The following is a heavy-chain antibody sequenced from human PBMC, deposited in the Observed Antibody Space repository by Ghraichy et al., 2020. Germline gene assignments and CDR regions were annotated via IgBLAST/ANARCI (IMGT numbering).Heavy chain of an antibody. CDR3: ACHMVRGYSYGSPSYYFDY. D-gene: IGHD5-18*01. V-gene: IGHV1-69*13. CDR2: IIPIFGTA. Sequence: SVKVSCKASGGTFSSYAISWVRQAPGQGLEWMGGIIPIFGTANYAQKFQGRVTITADESTSTAYMELSSLRSEDTAVYYCACHMVRGYSYGSPSYYFDYWGQGTLVTVSS. CDR1: GGTFSSYA. J-gene: IGHJ4*02.